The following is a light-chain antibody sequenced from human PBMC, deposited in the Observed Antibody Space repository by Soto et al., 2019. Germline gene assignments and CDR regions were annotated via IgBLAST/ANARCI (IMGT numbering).Light chain of an antibody. CDR1: QSIKNY. CDR2: GAS. J-gene: IGKJ1*01. V-gene: IGKV1-39*01. Sequence: DIQMTQSPSSLSAAIGDRVTITCLASQSIKNYLNWYQHKPGAAPKLLVFGASNLESGVPSRFSGSGSGTEFTLSISSLQPEDFATYYCQQGYSTSWTFGQGTKVDIK. CDR3: QQGYSTSWT.